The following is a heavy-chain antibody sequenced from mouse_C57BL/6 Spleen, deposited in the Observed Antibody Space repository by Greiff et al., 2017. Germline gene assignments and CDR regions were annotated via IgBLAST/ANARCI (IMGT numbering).Heavy chain of an antibody. CDR3: ASLHYYGSSYYWYFDV. D-gene: IGHD1-1*01. Sequence: QVQLQQSGPELVKPGASVKISCKASGYAFSSSWMNWVKQRPGKGLEWIGRIYPGDGDTNYNGKFKGKATLTADKSSSTAYMQLSSLTSEDSAVYFGASLHYYGSSYYWYFDVWGTGTTVTVSS. CDR2: IYPGDGDT. J-gene: IGHJ1*03. V-gene: IGHV1-82*01. CDR1: GYAFSSSW.